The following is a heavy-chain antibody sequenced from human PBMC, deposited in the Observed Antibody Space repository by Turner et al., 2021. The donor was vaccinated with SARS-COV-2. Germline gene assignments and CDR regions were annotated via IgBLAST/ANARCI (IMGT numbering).Heavy chain of an antibody. J-gene: IGHJ6*02. V-gene: IGHV4-39*01. D-gene: IGHD3-10*01. Sequence: QLQLPESGPGLVKPSETLSLTCTVSGGSISSSNYYWGWIRQPPGKGLEWIGSLYYSGSTYYNTSLKGRVTISVDTSKNQFSLKLSSVTAADTAVYYCARLLNPGSYYYCYYGMDVWGQGTTVTVSS. CDR1: GGSISSSNYY. CDR2: LYYSGST. CDR3: ARLLNPGSYYYCYYGMDV.